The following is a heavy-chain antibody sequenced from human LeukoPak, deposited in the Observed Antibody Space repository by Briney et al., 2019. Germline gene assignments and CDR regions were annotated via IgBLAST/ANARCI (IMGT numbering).Heavy chain of an antibody. CDR2: ISYDGSNK. CDR1: GFTFSSYN. CDR3: ARGSNFDY. D-gene: IGHD6-13*01. Sequence: PGGSLRLSCAASGFTFSSYNMHWVHQAPGKGLEWVAVISYDGSNKYHADSVKGRFTISRDNSKSTLYLQMNSLRPEDTAVYYCARGSNFDYWGQGTLVTVSS. V-gene: IGHV3-30*03. J-gene: IGHJ4*02.